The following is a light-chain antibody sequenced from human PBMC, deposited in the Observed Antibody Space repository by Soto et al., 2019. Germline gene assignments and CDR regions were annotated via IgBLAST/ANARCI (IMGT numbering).Light chain of an antibody. J-gene: IGLJ2*01. CDR1: SSDVGGYNY. CDR2: DVS. CDR3: SSYTSSSTLE. Sequence: QSALTQPASVSGSPGQSITISCTGTSSDVGGYNYVSWYQQHPGKAPKLMIYDVSNRPSGVSNRFSGSKSGNTASLTISGLQAEDEADYYRSSYTSSSTLEFGGGTKVTVL. V-gene: IGLV2-14*01.